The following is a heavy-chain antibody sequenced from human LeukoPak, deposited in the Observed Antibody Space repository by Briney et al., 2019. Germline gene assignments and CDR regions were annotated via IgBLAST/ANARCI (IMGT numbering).Heavy chain of an antibody. CDR3: ARGSTVPTFGGAFDI. CDR1: GYTFTSYG. V-gene: IGHV1-18*01. D-gene: IGHD3-16*01. J-gene: IGHJ3*02. Sequence: ASVKVSCKASGYTFTSYGISWVRQAPGQGLEWMGWISAYNGDTNYAQKLQGRVTMTTDTSTGTAYMELRSLRSDDTAVYYCARGSTVPTFGGAFDIWGQGTMVTVSS. CDR2: ISAYNGDT.